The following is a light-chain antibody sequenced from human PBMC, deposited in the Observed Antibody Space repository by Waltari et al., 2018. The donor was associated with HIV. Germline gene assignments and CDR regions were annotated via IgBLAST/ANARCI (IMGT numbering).Light chain of an antibody. Sequence: SFDLPQPVSLLVTLGRTARMTCGGDNTGSKNVHWYHQRPGQAPILVIYRDTNRPSGIPERISASNSDNTATLTITRVQAGDEGHYYCQVWDSSTVVFGGGTELTVL. V-gene: IGLV3-9*01. J-gene: IGLJ2*01. CDR1: NTGSKN. CDR3: QVWDSSTVV. CDR2: RDT.